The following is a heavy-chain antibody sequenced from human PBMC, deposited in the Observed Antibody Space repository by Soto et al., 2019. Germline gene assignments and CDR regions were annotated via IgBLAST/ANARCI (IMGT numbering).Heavy chain of an antibody. J-gene: IGHJ4*02. CDR1: GFSFSSYS. CDR3: ARDQGRESNYFDY. V-gene: IGHV3-48*02. Sequence: EVQLVESGGGLVQPGGSLRLACAVSGFSFSSYSMNWVRQAPGKGLEWVSYISSSSSTIYYADSVKGRFTISRDNAKNSLYLQMNSLRDEDTAVYYCARDQGRESNYFDYWGQGTLVTVSS. D-gene: IGHD3-10*01. CDR2: ISSSSSTI.